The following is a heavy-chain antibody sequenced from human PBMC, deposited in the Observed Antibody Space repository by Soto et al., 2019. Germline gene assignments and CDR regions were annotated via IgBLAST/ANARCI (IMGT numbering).Heavy chain of an antibody. CDR1: VFTFSSYA. D-gene: IGHD5-12*01. CDR2: ISYDGSNK. Sequence: GWSLRLSCASSVFTFSSYAMHWVRQAPGKGLEWVAVISYDGSNKYYADSVKGRFTISRDNSKNTLYLQMNSLRAEDTAVYYCARDLRWLQVYGMDVWGQGTTVTVSS. J-gene: IGHJ6*02. CDR3: ARDLRWLQVYGMDV. V-gene: IGHV3-30-3*01.